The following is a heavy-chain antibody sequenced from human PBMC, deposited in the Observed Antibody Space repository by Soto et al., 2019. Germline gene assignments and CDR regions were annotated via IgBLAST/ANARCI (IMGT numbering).Heavy chain of an antibody. CDR2: INAGNGNT. V-gene: IGHV1-3*01. CDR1: GYTFTSYV. J-gene: IGHJ4*02. CDR3: ASTRITMVRGVEPFDY. D-gene: IGHD3-10*01. Sequence: ASVKVSCKASGYTFTSYVMHWVRQAPGQRLEWMGWINAGNGNTKYSQKFQGRVTITRDTSASTAYMELSSLRSEDTAVYYCASTRITMVRGVEPFDYWGQGTLVTVSS.